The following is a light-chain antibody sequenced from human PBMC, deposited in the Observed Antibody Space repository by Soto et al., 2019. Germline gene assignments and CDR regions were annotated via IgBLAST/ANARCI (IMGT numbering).Light chain of an antibody. V-gene: IGLV1-51*02. Sequence: QSVLTQPPSVSAAPGQKVTISCSGSSSNIGNNYVSWYQQLPRTAPKLLIYENNKRPSGIPDRFSGCKSGTSATLGITGLQTGDEADYYCGTWDSSLSSWVFGGGTKLTVL. J-gene: IGLJ3*02. CDR2: ENN. CDR1: SSNIGNNY. CDR3: GTWDSSLSSWV.